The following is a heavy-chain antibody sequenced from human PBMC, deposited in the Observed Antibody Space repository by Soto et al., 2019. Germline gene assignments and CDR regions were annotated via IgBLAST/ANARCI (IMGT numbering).Heavy chain of an antibody. D-gene: IGHD1-7*01. CDR3: AILSGFTGTRKPFGGGYSYYYAMDV. Sequence: EVQLVESGGGLVQPGGSLRLSCAASGFTFNTYDMHWVRQPTGKGLEWVSSIGTAGDTSYSGSAKGRFTISRENAKNSLYLQMNSLRAEDTAVYYCAILSGFTGTRKPFGGGYSYYYAMDVWGQGTTVTVSS. V-gene: IGHV3-13*01. CDR1: GFTFNTYD. CDR2: IGTAGDT. J-gene: IGHJ6*02.